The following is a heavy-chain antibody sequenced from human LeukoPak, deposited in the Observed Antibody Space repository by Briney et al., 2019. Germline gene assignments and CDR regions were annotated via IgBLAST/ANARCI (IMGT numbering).Heavy chain of an antibody. Sequence: VASVTVSCTASGYTFTGYYMHWVRQAPGQGLEWMGRINPNSGGTNYAQKFQGRVTMTRDTSISTAYMELSRLRSDDTAVYYCARAVGEQQLVLDYWGQGTLVTVSS. CDR2: INPNSGGT. D-gene: IGHD6-13*01. J-gene: IGHJ4*02. CDR1: GYTFTGYY. CDR3: ARAVGEQQLVLDY. V-gene: IGHV1-2*06.